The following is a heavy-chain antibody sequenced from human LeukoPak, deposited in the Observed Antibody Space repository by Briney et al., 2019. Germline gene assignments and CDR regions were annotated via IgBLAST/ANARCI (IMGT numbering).Heavy chain of an antibody. J-gene: IGHJ4*02. CDR2: INHIGRT. V-gene: IGHV4-34*01. CDR1: GESFRGYY. D-gene: IGHD6-19*01. CDR3: ARPVRCSATTCTGPFDY. Sequence: SETLSLTCAVYGESFRGYYWTWIRQTPGKGLEWIGEINHIGRTTYNPSLKSRVTISVDTSKNQFSLRLTSVTASDTAVYYCARPVRCSATTCTGPFDYWGQGTLVTVSS.